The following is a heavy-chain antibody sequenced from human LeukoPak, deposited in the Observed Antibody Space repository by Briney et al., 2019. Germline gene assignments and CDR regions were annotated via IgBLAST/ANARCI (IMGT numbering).Heavy chain of an antibody. D-gene: IGHD3-10*01. CDR3: PRARALWFGSSLDY. V-gene: IGHV1-3*01. CDR1: GYTFTSYA. Sequence: ASVKVSCKASGYTFTSYAMHWVRQAPGQRLEWMGWINAGNGNTKYSQKFQGRVTITRDTSASTAYMELSSLRSEDTAVYYCPRARALWFGSSLDYWGQGTLVTVSS. CDR2: INAGNGNT. J-gene: IGHJ4*02.